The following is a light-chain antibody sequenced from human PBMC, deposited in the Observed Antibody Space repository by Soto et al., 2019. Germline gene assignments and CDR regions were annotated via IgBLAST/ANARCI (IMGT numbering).Light chain of an antibody. V-gene: IGLV2-14*03. CDR3: SSYTSGSTPYV. CDR1: SSEVGAYDY. Sequence: QSALTQPASVSGSPGQSITISCTGTSSEVGAYDYVSWFQQYPGKAPKLMIYDVTDRPSGVSDRFFGSKSGNTASLTISGLQAEDEADYYCSSYTSGSTPYVFGTGT. CDR2: DVT. J-gene: IGLJ1*01.